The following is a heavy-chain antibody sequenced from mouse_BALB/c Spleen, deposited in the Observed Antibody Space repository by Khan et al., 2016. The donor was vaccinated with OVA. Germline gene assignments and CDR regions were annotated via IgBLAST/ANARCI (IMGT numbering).Heavy chain of an antibody. D-gene: IGHD1-1*01. CDR3: ACELRGFAY. V-gene: IGHV3-8*02. J-gene: IGHJ3*01. CDR2: ISYSGNT. CDR1: GDSITRGY. Sequence: EVQLQESGPSLVKPSQTLSLTCSVTGDSITRGYWNWIRKFPGNKLDYMGYISYSGNTYCNPSLKSRISITLDTSKNQYYLQLNSVTTEDTATYYCACELRGFAYWGQGTLVTVSA.